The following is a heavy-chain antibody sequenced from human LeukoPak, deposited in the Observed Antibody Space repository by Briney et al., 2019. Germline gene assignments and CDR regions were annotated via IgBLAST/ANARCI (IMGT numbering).Heavy chain of an antibody. J-gene: IGHJ6*04. V-gene: IGHV4-38-2*02. CDR3: ARDRVTMVRGVSYYYGMDV. CDR1: GYSISSGYY. Sequence: SETQSLTCAVSGYSISSGYYWGWIRQPPGKGLEWIGSIYHSGSTYYNPSLKSRVTISVDTSKNQFSLKLSSVTAADTAVYYCARDRVTMVRGVSYYYGMDVWGKGTTVTVSS. CDR2: IYHSGST. D-gene: IGHD3-10*01.